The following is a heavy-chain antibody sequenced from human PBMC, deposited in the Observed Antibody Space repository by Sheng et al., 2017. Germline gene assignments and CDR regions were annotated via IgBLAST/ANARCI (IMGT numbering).Heavy chain of an antibody. CDR1: GYTFTSYG. CDR2: ISANNGDT. V-gene: IGHV1-18*01. CDR3: ARKGSGRAVDY. Sequence: QVQLVHSRAEMKKPGASVRVSCKASGYTFTSYGISWARQAPGQGLEWVGWISANNGDTHYAQKLQDRVTMTTDTITTTAHMELRSLRSDDTAVYYCARKGSGRAVDYWGQGTLVTVSS. D-gene: IGHD2-8*02. J-gene: IGHJ4*02.